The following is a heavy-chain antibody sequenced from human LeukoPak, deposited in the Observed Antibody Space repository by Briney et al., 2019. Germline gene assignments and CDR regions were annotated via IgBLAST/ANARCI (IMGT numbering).Heavy chain of an antibody. J-gene: IGHJ5*02. CDR3: ARASRLWYYYGSGIEP. CDR2: IYYSGST. Sequence: SETLSLTCTVSGGSISSSSYYWGWIRQPPGKGLEWIGSIYYSGSTYYNPSLKSRVTISVDTSKNQFSLKLSSVTAADTAVYYCARASRLWYYYGSGIEPWGQGTLVTVSS. D-gene: IGHD3-10*01. CDR1: GGSISSSSYY. V-gene: IGHV4-39*07.